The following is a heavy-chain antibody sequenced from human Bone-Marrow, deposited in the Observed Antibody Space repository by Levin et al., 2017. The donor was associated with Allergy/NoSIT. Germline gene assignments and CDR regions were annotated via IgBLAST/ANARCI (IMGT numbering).Heavy chain of an antibody. CDR3: AREERSLWFDP. D-gene: IGHD3-10*01. Sequence: PSETLSLTCTVSGDSISHGGYYWTWIRQHPGTGLEWIGYIYYSGGTHYNPSLKSRLAMSLDPSKNQFSLKLNSLTAADTAVYYCAREERSLWFDPWGQGTLVTVSS. J-gene: IGHJ5*02. V-gene: IGHV4-31*03. CDR2: IYYSGGT. CDR1: GDSISHGGYY.